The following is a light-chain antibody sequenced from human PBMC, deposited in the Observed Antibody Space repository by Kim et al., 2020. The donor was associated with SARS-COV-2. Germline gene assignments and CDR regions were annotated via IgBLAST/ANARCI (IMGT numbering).Light chain of an antibody. CDR2: GAS. J-gene: IGKJ1*01. CDR3: QQYAT. V-gene: IGKV3-20*01. CDR1: QSVSSSY. Sequence: TLSLSPGERATPSCRARQSVSSSYLAWYQQKPGQAPRLLIYGASSRATGIPDRFSGSGSGTDFTPTISRLEPEDFAVYYCQQYATFGQGTKVDIK.